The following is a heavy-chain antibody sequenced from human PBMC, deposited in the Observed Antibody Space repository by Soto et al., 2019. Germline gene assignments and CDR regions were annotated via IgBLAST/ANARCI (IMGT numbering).Heavy chain of an antibody. D-gene: IGHD2-21*02. CDR2: IYWDDDK. J-gene: IGHJ6*02. CDR3: IQSRCGGDCLQSYASYYYSGMDV. Sequence: QITLKESGPTLVKPTQTLTLTCTFSAFSLSTGGVGVGWIRQPPGKALEWLGLIYWDDDKRSSPSLRRRLTTTKDTPKNLVVLTMTIMDPVDTATYYCIQSRCGGDCLQSYASYYYSGMDVWGQGTTVTVSS. V-gene: IGHV2-5*02. CDR1: AFSLSTGGVG.